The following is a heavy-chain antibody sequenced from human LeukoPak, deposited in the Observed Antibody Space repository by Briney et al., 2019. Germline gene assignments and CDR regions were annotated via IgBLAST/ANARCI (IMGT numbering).Heavy chain of an antibody. D-gene: IGHD2-2*01. CDR2: IYHSGST. CDR3: ARGQLPAKFDY. Sequence: PSETLSLTCAVSGGSISSGGYSWSWIRQPPGTGLEWIGYIYHSGSTYYNPSLKSRVTISVDRSKNQFSLKLSSVTAADTAVYYCARGQLPAKFDYWGQGTLVTVSS. J-gene: IGHJ4*02. V-gene: IGHV4-30-2*01. CDR1: GGSISSGGYS.